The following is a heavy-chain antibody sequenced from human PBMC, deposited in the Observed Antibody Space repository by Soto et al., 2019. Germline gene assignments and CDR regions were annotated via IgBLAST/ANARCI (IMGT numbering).Heavy chain of an antibody. Sequence: QLQLQESGPGLVKPSETLSLTCTVSGGSISSSSYYWGWIRQPPGKGLEWIGSIYYGGSTYYNTSLKSRVTISVDTSKNQFSLKLSSVTAADTAVYYCARQTVYYYDSSGYYFFDYWGQGTLVTVSS. CDR2: IYYGGST. D-gene: IGHD3-22*01. CDR1: GGSISSSSYY. V-gene: IGHV4-39*01. CDR3: ARQTVYYYDSSGYYFFDY. J-gene: IGHJ4*02.